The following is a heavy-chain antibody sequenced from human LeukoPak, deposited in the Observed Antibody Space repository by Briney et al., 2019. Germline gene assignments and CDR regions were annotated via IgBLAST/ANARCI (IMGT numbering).Heavy chain of an antibody. CDR3: ARGYDSKIDY. D-gene: IGHD5-12*01. Sequence: PGRSLRLSCAASGFTFSSYGMHCVRQAPGKGLEWVAVISYDGSNKYYADSVKGRFTISRDNSKNTLYLQMNSLRAEDTAVYYSARGYDSKIDYWGQGTLVTVSS. CDR1: GFTFSSYG. J-gene: IGHJ4*02. V-gene: IGHV3-30*03. CDR2: ISYDGSNK.